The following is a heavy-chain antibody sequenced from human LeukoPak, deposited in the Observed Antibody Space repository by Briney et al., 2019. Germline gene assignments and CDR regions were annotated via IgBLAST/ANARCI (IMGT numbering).Heavy chain of an antibody. V-gene: IGHV3-7*03. J-gene: IGHJ4*02. CDR3: ARSIPYGTTWYGRSDY. CDR2: IKPDGTTK. CDR1: GFPFSSYS. Sequence: GGSLRLSCAASGFPFSSYSMTWVRQAPGKGLEWVANIKPDGTTKLYVDSVKGRFTISRDNALNSLYLQMNSLRAEDTAIYYCARSIPYGTTWYGRSDYWGQGTLVAVSS. D-gene: IGHD6-13*01.